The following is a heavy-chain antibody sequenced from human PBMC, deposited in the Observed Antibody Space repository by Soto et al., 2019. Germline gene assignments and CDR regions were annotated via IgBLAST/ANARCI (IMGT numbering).Heavy chain of an antibody. CDR3: VRDSYGSGYGMDV. CDR1: GFSLTRGVG. CDR2: IYWDDDK. D-gene: IGHD3-10*01. J-gene: IGHJ6*02. V-gene: IGHV2-5*02. Sequence: QITLKESGPTLVKPTQTLTLTCTFSGFSLTRGVGVGWIRQPPGKALEWLALIYWDDDKRYSPSLKSRLTITKDTSKNQVVLIMTNLGPVDTATYYCVRDSYGSGYGMDVWGQGTTVTVSS.